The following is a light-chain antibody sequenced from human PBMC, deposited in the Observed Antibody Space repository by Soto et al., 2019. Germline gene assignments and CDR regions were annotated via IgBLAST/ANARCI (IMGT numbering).Light chain of an antibody. V-gene: IGLV1-51*01. Sequence: QAVVTQPPSVSAAPGQKVTVSCSGSSSNIGNNYVSWYQHLPGTAPKLLIYDSDSRPSGIPDRFSGSKSGTSATLGITGLQTADEADYYCGTWDSSLNVFVFGTGTKLTVL. CDR3: GTWDSSLNVFV. J-gene: IGLJ1*01. CDR2: DSD. CDR1: SSNIGNNY.